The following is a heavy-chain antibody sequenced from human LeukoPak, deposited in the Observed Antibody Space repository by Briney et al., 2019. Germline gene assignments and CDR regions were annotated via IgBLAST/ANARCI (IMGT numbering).Heavy chain of an antibody. V-gene: IGHV3-11*01. J-gene: IGHJ4*02. D-gene: IGHD3-22*01. CDR2: ISSSGSTI. CDR1: GFTFSDYY. Sequence: PGGSLRLSCAASGFTFSDYYMSWIRQAPGKGLEWVSYISSSGSTIYYADSVKGRFTISRDNAKNSLYLQMNSLRAEDTAVYYCAKGITMIVVVPDAFDYWGQGTLVTVSS. CDR3: AKGITMIVVVPDAFDY.